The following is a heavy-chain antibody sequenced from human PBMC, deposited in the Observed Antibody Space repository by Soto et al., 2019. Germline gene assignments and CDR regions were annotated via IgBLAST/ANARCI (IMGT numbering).Heavy chain of an antibody. CDR1: GFTFSSYA. J-gene: IGHJ5*02. V-gene: IGHV3-21*01. Sequence: PGGSLRLSCAASGFTFSSYAMHWVRQAPGKGLEWVSSISSSSSYIYYADSVKGRFTISRDNAKNSLYLQMNSLRAEDTAVYYCARDLIVVVPAEPRNWFDPWGQGTLVTVSS. CDR3: ARDLIVVVPAEPRNWFDP. D-gene: IGHD2-2*01. CDR2: ISSSSSYI.